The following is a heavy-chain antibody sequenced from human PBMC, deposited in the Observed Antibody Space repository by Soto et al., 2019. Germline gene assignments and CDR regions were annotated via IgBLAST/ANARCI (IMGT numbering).Heavy chain of an antibody. CDR2: INQDGSQT. CDR1: GFSFSSSW. V-gene: IGHV3-7*01. CDR3: TRSLDY. Sequence: GGSLRLSCAASGFSFSSSWMDWVRQAPGKGLEWVANINQDGSQTYYVNSVEGRFTVSRDNAENSLYLQMNSLRVEDTAVYYCTRSLDYRGQGTLVTVSS. J-gene: IGHJ4*02.